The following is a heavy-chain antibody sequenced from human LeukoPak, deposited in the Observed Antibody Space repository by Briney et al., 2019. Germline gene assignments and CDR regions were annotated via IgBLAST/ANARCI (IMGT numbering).Heavy chain of an antibody. CDR2: ISSSSSYI. V-gene: IGHV3-21*01. CDR1: GFTFSSYS. Sequence: GGSLRLSCAASGFTFSSYSMNWVRQAPGKGLEWASSISSSSSYIYYADSVKGRFTISRDNAKNSLYLQMNSLRAEDTAVYYCARTLLDSEDIVVVPAAMGDYWGQGTLVTVSS. J-gene: IGHJ4*02. D-gene: IGHD2-2*01. CDR3: ARTLLDSEDIVVVPAAMGDY.